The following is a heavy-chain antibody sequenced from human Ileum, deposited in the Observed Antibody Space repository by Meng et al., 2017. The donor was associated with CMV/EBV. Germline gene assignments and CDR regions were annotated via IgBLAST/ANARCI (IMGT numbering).Heavy chain of an antibody. Sequence: SLRLSCAASGFGFKNAWMTWVRQVPGKGLEWVGHVKNKADGGTTDYAAPVKGRFTTSRDDSKSMVYLQMDSLKTDDTAVYYCSTGFFWGQGTLVTVSS. J-gene: IGHJ4*02. CDR1: GFGFKNAW. CDR3: STGFF. V-gene: IGHV3-15*01. CDR2: VKNKADGGTT.